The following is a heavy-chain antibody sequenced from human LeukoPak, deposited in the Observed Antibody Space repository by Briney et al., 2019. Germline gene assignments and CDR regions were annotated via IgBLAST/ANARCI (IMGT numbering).Heavy chain of an antibody. CDR3: ARSRGGIAAAGTDYYYMDV. CDR1: GFTFDDYG. CDR2: INWNGGST. J-gene: IGHJ6*03. D-gene: IGHD6-13*01. V-gene: IGHV3-20*01. Sequence: PGGSLRLSCAASGFTFDDYGMSWVRQAPGKGLEWVSGINWNGGSTGYADSVKGRFTISRDNAKNSLYLQMNSLRAEDTALYHCARSRGGIAAAGTDYYYMDVWGKGTTVTISS.